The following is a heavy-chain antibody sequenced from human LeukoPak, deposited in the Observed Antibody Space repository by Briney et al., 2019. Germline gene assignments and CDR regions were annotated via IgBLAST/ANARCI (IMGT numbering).Heavy chain of an antibody. D-gene: IGHD5-18*01. J-gene: IGHJ3*02. V-gene: IGHV3-23*01. Sequence: GGSLRLSCAASGFTFSSYAMNWVRQAPGKGLEWVSGISGSGGTTYYADSVTGRFTISRDNSKNTPYLQMNSLRAEDTAVYYCAKALGYRYGPNDAFDIWGQGTMVTVSS. CDR1: GFTFSSYA. CDR2: ISGSGGTT. CDR3: AKALGYRYGPNDAFDI.